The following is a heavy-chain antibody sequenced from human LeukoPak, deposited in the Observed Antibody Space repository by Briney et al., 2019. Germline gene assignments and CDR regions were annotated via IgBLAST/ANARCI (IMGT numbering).Heavy chain of an antibody. CDR1: GGSISSSSYY. CDR2: IYYSGST. J-gene: IGHJ5*02. Sequence: PSETLSLTCTVSGGSISSSSYYWGWIRQPPGKGLEWIGSIYYSGSTYCNPSLKSRVTISVDTSKNQFSLKLSSVTAADTAVYYCARHRLAVADSNWFDPWGQGTLVTVSS. CDR3: ARHRLAVADSNWFDP. V-gene: IGHV4-39*01. D-gene: IGHD6-19*01.